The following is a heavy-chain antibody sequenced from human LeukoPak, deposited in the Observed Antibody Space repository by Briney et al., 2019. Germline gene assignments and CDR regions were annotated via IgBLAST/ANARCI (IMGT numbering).Heavy chain of an antibody. Sequence: SETLSLTCTVSGGSISSSSYYWGWIRQPPGKGLERIGSIYYSGSTYYNPSLKSRVTISVDTSKNQFSLKLSSVTAADTAVYYCARHRYYYRSGSYYGAPYYMDVWGKGTTVTISS. J-gene: IGHJ6*03. CDR1: GGSISSSSYY. CDR3: ARHRYYYRSGSYYGAPYYMDV. CDR2: IYYSGST. D-gene: IGHD3-10*01. V-gene: IGHV4-39*01.